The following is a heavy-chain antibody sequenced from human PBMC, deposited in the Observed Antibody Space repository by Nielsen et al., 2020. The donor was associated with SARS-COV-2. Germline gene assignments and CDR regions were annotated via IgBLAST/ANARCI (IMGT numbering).Heavy chain of an antibody. D-gene: IGHD5-18*01. V-gene: IGHV4-39*07. J-gene: IGHJ4*02. Sequence: SETLSLTCTVSGGSISSSSYYWGWIRQPPGKGLEWIGSIYYSGSTYYNPSLKSRVTISVDTSKNQFSLKLSSVTAADTAVYYCARDQPDTAMVNGLSYFDYWGQGTLVTVSS. CDR1: GGSISSSSYY. CDR3: ARDQPDTAMVNGLSYFDY. CDR2: IYYSGST.